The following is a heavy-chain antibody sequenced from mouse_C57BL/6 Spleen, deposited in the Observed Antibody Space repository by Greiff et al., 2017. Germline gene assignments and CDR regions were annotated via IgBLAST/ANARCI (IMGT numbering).Heavy chain of an antibody. J-gene: IGHJ2*01. CDR1: GFTFSNYW. CDR3: AGVSGY. V-gene: IGHV6-3*01. D-gene: IGHD3-2*02. Sequence: EVKVEESGGGLVQPGGSMKLSCVASGFTFSNYWMNWVRQSPEKGLEWVAQIRLKSDNYATHYAESVKGRFTISRDDSKSSVYLQMNNLRAEDTRIYYCAGVSGYWGQGTTLTVSS. CDR2: IRLKSDNYAT.